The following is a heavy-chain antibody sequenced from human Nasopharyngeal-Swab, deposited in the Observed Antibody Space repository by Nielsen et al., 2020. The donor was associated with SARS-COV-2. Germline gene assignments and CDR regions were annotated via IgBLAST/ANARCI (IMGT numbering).Heavy chain of an antibody. V-gene: IGHV1-18*01. CDR2: ISAYNGNT. CDR1: GYTFTSYG. D-gene: IGHD3-10*01. CDR3: ARDPVAPYYYGSGSLGY. Sequence: ASVKVSCKASGYTFTSYGISWVRQAPGQGLEWMGWISAYNGNTNYAQKLQGRVTMTTDTSTSTAYMELSSLRSEDTAVYYCARDPVAPYYYGSGSLGYWGQGTLVTVSS. J-gene: IGHJ4*02.